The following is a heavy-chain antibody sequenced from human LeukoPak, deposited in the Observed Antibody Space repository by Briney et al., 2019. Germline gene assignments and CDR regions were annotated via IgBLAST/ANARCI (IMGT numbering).Heavy chain of an antibody. CDR3: AKFNGHPTTNYYMDV. V-gene: IGHV3-23*01. CDR1: GFSFSSFA. J-gene: IGHJ6*04. D-gene: IGHD3-10*01. CDR2: IIDTGGAT. Sequence: GGSLRLSCAASGFSFSSFAMTWVRQAPGKGLEWVSVIIDTGGATYYADSVKGRFTISRDNSKNTLFLQMNSLRAEDTAVYYCAKFNGHPTTNYYMDVWGEGTTVTVSS.